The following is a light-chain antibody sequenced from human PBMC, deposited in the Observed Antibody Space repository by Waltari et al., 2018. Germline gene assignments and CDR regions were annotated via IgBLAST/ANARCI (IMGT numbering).Light chain of an antibody. CDR3: QQYSNWPPYT. CDR1: QSVSSY. Sequence: ETVMTQSPATLSVSPGEGATLSCRASQSVSSYLAWYQQKPGQAPRLLIYGASTRATGIPARFSGSGSGTEFTLTISNLQSEDFAVYYCQQYSNWPPYTFGQGTKLEI. CDR2: GAS. V-gene: IGKV3-15*01. J-gene: IGKJ2*01.